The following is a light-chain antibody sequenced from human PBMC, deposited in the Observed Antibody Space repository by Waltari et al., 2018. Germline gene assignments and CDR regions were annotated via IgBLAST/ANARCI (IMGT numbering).Light chain of an antibody. CDR1: QSVLHTNNKDY. CDR3: QQYYSTPNT. Sequence: DIVMTQSPDSLGVSLGERATINCKSSQSVLHTNNKDYLAWYQQKPGQPPKLLIYWASTREVGVPDRFSGSGSGKSFTLTISSLQAEDVAVYYCQQYYSTPNTFGQGTKLEIK. J-gene: IGKJ2*01. V-gene: IGKV4-1*01. CDR2: WAS.